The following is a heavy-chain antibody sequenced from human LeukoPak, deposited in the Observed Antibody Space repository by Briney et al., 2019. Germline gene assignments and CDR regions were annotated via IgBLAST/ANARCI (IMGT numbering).Heavy chain of an antibody. CDR2: IYSGGST. D-gene: IGHD3-10*01. J-gene: IGHJ4*02. CDR1: GFTVSSNY. CDR3: ARAHYGSGSYGLDY. Sequence: PGGSLRLSCAASGFTVSSNYMSWVRQAPGKGLEWVSVIYSGGSTYYADSVKGRFTISRDNSENTLYLQMNSLRAEDTAVYYCARAHYGSGSYGLDYWGQGTLVTVSS. V-gene: IGHV3-53*01.